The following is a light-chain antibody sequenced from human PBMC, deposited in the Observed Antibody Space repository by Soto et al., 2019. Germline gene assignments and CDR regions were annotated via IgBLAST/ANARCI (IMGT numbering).Light chain of an antibody. J-gene: IGKJ2*01. Sequence: EIVLTQSPATLSLSPGERATLSCRASQSVSSYLAWYQQKPGQAPRLLIYDASNRATGIRARFSGSGSGTDFTLTISSLEPEDFAVYYCQQRSTWPPYTFGQGTKLEIK. CDR3: QQRSTWPPYT. CDR2: DAS. V-gene: IGKV3-11*01. CDR1: QSVSSY.